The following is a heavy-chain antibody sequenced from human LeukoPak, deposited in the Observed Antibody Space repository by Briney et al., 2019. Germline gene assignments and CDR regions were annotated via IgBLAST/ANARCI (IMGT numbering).Heavy chain of an antibody. CDR3: ARDLTDPPYYYYYIDV. CDR2: IYSGGNT. V-gene: IGHV3-66*01. CDR1: GFTVSSNS. Sequence: GGSLRLSCTVSGFTVSSNSMSWVRQAPGKGLEWVSFIYSGGNTHYSDSVKGRFTISRDNSKNTLYLQMNSLRAEDTAVYYCARDLTDPPYYYYYIDVWGKGTTVTISS. J-gene: IGHJ6*03.